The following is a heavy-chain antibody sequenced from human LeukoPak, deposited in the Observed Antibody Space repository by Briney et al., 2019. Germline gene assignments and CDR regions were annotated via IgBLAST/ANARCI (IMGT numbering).Heavy chain of an antibody. CDR2: IYTSGST. D-gene: IGHD2-2*02. CDR3: ARESGYCSSTSCYTDKGFDP. J-gene: IGHJ5*02. Sequence: SQTLSLTCTVSGGSISSGSYYWSWIRQPAGKGLEWIGRIYTSGSTNYNPSLKSRVTISVDTSKNQFSLKLSSVTAADTAVYYCARESGYCSSTSCYTDKGFDPWGQGTLVTVSS. CDR1: GGSISSGSYY. V-gene: IGHV4-61*02.